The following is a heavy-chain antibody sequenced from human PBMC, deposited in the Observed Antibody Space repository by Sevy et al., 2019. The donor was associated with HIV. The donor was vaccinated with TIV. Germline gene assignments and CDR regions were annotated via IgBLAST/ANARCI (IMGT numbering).Heavy chain of an antibody. CDR2: IRYDGSNK. J-gene: IGHJ4*02. D-gene: IGHD7-27*01. V-gene: IGHV3-30*02. CDR3: AKDSTTRTGDLSF. Sequence: PGGSLRLSCAASGFTFSNYGMHWVRQAPGKGLEWVAFIRYDGSNKYYADSVKGRFTISRDNSENTLYLQMNSLRAEDTAVYYCAKDSTTRTGDLSFWGQGTLVTVSS. CDR1: GFTFSNYG.